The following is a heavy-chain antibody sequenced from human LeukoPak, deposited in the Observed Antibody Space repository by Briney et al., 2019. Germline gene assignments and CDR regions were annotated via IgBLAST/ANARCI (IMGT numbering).Heavy chain of an antibody. V-gene: IGHV4-34*01. D-gene: IGHD3-10*01. CDR3: ARGGVYGSGLYYYYYYMDV. J-gene: IGHJ6*03. Sequence: PSETLSLTCAVYGGSFSGSYWSWIRQPPGKGLEWIGEINHSGSTNYNPSLKSRVTISVDTSKNQFSLKLSSVTAADTAVYYCARGGVYGSGLYYYYYYMDVWGKGTTVTVSS. CDR1: GGSFSGSY. CDR2: INHSGST.